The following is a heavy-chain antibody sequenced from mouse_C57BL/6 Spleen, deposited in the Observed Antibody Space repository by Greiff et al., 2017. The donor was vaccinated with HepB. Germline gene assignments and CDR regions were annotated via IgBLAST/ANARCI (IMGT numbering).Heavy chain of an antibody. V-gene: IGHV10-3*01. J-gene: IGHJ4*01. CDR2: IRSKSSNYST. D-gene: IGHD1-1*01. CDR1: GFTFNTYS. CDR3: VRDDRYGSSSDY. Sequence: EVQLVESGGGLVQPKGSLKLSCAASGFTFNTYSMPWFRQAPGKGLEWVARIRSKSSNYSTYYADSVKDRFTISRDDSQSMLYLQMNNLKTEDTAMYYCVRDDRYGSSSDYWGQGTSVTVSS.